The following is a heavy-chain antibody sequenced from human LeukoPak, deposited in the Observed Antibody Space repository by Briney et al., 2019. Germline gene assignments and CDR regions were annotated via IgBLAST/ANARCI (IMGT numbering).Heavy chain of an antibody. Sequence: ASETLSLTCTVSGGSISSYYWSWIRQPPGKGLEWIGYIYYSGNTNYNPSLKSRVTISLDTSKNQFSLRLSSVTAADTAVYYCARQSRGYSGSWLFDYWGQGTLVTVSS. CDR2: IYYSGNT. V-gene: IGHV4-59*01. J-gene: IGHJ4*02. D-gene: IGHD5-12*01. CDR1: GGSISSYY. CDR3: ARQSRGYSGSWLFDY.